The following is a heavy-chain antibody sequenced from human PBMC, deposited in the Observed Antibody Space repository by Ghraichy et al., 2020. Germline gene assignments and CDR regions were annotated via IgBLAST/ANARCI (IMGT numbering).Heavy chain of an antibody. V-gene: IGHV4-31*03. D-gene: IGHD2-2*01. CDR2: IYYSGST. CDR3: ARERYCSSTSCLNNWFDP. J-gene: IGHJ5*02. CDR1: GGSISSGSYY. Sequence: TLSLTCSVSGGSISSGSYYWSWIRQPPGKGLEWIGYIYYSGSTYYNPSLKSRVTISVDTSKNQFSLKLSSVTAADTAVYYCARERYCSSTSCLNNWFDPWGQGTLVTVSS.